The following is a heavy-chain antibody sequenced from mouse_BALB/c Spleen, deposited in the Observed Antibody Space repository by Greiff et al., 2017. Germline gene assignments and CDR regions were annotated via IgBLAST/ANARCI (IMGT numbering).Heavy chain of an antibody. V-gene: IGHV1S29*02. D-gene: IGHD4-1*01. J-gene: IGHJ4*01. CDR1: GYTFTDYN. CDR2: IYPYNGGT. Sequence: VQLKESGPELVKPGASVKISCKASGYTFTDYNMHWVKQSHGKSLEWIGYIYPYNGGTGYNQKFKSKATLTVDNSSSTAYMELRSLTSEDSAVYYCARNWLTGYYYAMDYWGQGTSVTVSS. CDR3: ARNWLTGYYYAMDY.